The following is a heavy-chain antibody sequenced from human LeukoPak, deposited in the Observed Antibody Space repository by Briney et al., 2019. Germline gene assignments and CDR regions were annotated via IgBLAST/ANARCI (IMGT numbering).Heavy chain of an antibody. V-gene: IGHV1-2*02. Sequence: ASVKVSCKASGYIFTAYYMHWVRQAPGQGLEWMGWINANSGGINYAQKFQGRVTMTRDTSITTAYMEVSGLRSDDTAVYFCARGEIDGPDFDQWGQGTLVTVSS. CDR3: ARGEIDGPDFDQ. CDR1: GYIFTAYY. CDR2: INANSGGI. J-gene: IGHJ4*02. D-gene: IGHD5-24*01.